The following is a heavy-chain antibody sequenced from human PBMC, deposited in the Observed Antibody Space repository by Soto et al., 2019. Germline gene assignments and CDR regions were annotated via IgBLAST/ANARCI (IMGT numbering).Heavy chain of an antibody. Sequence: VASVKVSCKASGYTFTSYGISWVRQAPGQGLEWMGWISAYSGNTNYAQELQGRVTMTTDTSTSTAYMELRSLRSDDTAVYYCAGGDPIAARPYYYYMDVWGKGTTVTVSS. CDR3: AGGDPIAARPYYYYMDV. CDR1: GYTFTSYG. D-gene: IGHD6-6*01. V-gene: IGHV1-18*01. J-gene: IGHJ6*03. CDR2: ISAYSGNT.